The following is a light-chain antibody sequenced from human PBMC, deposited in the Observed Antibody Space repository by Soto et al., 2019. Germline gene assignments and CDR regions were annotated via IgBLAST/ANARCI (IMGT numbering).Light chain of an antibody. CDR1: QSISNW. CDR3: QQYNSSFRT. V-gene: IGKV1-5*03. Sequence: DIQMTQSPSTLSASVGDRVTITCRASQSISNWLAWYQQKPGKVPKLLIYKASSLESGVPSRFSGSGSGTEFTLTISSLQPDDLAAYYCQQYNSSFRTFGQGTNVELK. J-gene: IGKJ1*01. CDR2: KAS.